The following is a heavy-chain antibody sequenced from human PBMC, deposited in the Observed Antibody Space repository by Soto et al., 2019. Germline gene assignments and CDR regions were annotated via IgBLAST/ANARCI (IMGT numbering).Heavy chain of an antibody. CDR1: GGTFSSYA. CDR2: IIPIFGTA. D-gene: IGHD2-15*01. CDR3: EGYCSGGRCYGSDY. Sequence: SVKVSCKASGGTFSSYAISWVRQAPGQGLEWMGGIIPIFGTANYAQKFQGRVTITADESTSTAYMELSSLRSEDTAVYYCEGYCSGGRCYGSDYWGQGTLVTVSS. V-gene: IGHV1-69*13. J-gene: IGHJ4*02.